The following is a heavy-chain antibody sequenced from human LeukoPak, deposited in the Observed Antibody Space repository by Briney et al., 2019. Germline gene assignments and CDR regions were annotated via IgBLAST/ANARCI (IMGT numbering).Heavy chain of an antibody. CDR1: GGSISSYY. V-gene: IGHV4-59*08. D-gene: IGHD3-10*01. CDR2: IYYSGST. Sequence: SGTLSLTCTVSGGSISSYYWSWIRQPPGKGLEWIGYIYYSGSTNYNPSLKSRVTISVDTSKNQFSLKLSSVTAADTAVYYCARSSQVWFDPWGQGTLVTVSS. J-gene: IGHJ5*02. CDR3: ARSSQVWFDP.